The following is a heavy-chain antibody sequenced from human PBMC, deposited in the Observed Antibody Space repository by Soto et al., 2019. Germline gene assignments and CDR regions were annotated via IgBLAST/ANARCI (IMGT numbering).Heavy chain of an antibody. CDR1: VDSITTYY. J-gene: IGHJ6*02. CDR2: IDTSGNT. D-gene: IGHD6-13*01. Sequence: PSETLSLTCTVSVDSITTYYWSWIRQPAGKGLEWIGRIDTSGNTNHNPSLKSRVTMAVDTSKKQFSLKLTSVTAADTSVYYCARYSNNWFQTEGMDVWGQGTTVT. CDR3: ARYSNNWFQTEGMDV. V-gene: IGHV4-4*07.